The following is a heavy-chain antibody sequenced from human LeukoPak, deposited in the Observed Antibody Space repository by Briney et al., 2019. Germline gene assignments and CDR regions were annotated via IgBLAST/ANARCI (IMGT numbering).Heavy chain of an antibody. V-gene: IGHV3-23*01. Sequence: PGGSLRLSCAGSGFPFSSYPISWVRQPPGKGLEWVSAITASGDSTYSADSVKGRFTISRDNSKNTLYLQMNSLRAEDTAVYYCARASGGYVSYFDYWGQGTLVTVSS. CDR3: ARASGGYVSYFDY. CDR1: GFPFSSYP. D-gene: IGHD5-12*01. CDR2: ITASGDST. J-gene: IGHJ4*02.